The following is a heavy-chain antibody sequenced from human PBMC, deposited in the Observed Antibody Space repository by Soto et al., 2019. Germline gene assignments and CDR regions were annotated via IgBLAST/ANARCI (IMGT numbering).Heavy chain of an antibody. J-gene: IGHJ5*02. CDR1: GYTFTSYG. CDR3: AREEWELNWFDP. D-gene: IGHD1-26*01. V-gene: IGHV1-18*01. CDR2: ISAYNGNT. Sequence: ASVKVSCKASGYTFTSYGISWVRQAPGQGLEWMGWISAYNGNTNYAQKLQGRVTMTTDTSTSTAYMELRSPRSDDTAVYYCAREEWELNWFDPWGQGTLVTVSS.